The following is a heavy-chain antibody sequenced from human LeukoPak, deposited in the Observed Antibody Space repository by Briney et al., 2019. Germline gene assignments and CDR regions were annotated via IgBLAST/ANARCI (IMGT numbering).Heavy chain of an antibody. CDR3: AKGAYVGGSSGYYPI. CDR2: ISGSGNSA. V-gene: IGHV3-23*01. D-gene: IGHD3-22*01. J-gene: IGHJ3*01. CDR1: GITNNSHS. Sequence: GGSLRLSCAASGITNNSHSMTWVRQAPGKGLEWLSSISGSGNSAYYADSVKGRFTISRDKSKSTLSLQMNSLRVEDTAVYYCAKGAYVGGSSGYYPIWGQGTMVTISS.